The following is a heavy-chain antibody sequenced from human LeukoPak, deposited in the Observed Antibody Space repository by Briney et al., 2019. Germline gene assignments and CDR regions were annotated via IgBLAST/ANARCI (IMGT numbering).Heavy chain of an antibody. J-gene: IGHJ4*02. Sequence: SETLSLTCTVSGGSISSYYWTWIRQPPGKGLDRIGYIYYSGSTNYNPSLNSRVTISVDTSKNQFSLKLSSVTAADTAVYYCARFGSLREPIHDYWGQGTLVTVSS. V-gene: IGHV4-59*01. D-gene: IGHD3-16*01. CDR1: GGSISSYY. CDR3: ARFGSLREPIHDY. CDR2: IYYSGST.